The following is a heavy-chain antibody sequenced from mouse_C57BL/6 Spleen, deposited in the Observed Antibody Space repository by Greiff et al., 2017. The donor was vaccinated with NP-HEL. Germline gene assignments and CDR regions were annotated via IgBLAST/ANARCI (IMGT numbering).Heavy chain of an antibody. CDR3: ARRLLPNYYAMDY. CDR2: ISGGGGNT. CDR1: GFTFSSYT. Sequence: EVQGVESGGGLVKPGGSLKLSCAASGFTFSSYTMSWVRQTPEKRLEWVATISGGGGNTYYPDSVKGRFTISRDNAKNTLYLQMSSLRSEDTALYYCARRLLPNYYAMDYWGQGTSVTVSS. J-gene: IGHJ4*01. D-gene: IGHD1-1*01. V-gene: IGHV5-9*01.